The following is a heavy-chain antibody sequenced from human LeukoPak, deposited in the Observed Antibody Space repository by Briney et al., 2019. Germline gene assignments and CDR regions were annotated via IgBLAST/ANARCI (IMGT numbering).Heavy chain of an antibody. CDR1: GGSISSSSYY. J-gene: IGHJ5*02. Sequence: SETLSLTCTVSGGSISSSSYYWGWIRQPPGKGLEWIGSIYYSGSTYYNPSLKSRVTISVDTSKNQFSLKLSSVTAADTAVYYRARISSSWKLNWFDPWGQGTLVTVSS. CDR2: IYYSGST. CDR3: ARISSSWKLNWFDP. V-gene: IGHV4-39*07. D-gene: IGHD6-13*01.